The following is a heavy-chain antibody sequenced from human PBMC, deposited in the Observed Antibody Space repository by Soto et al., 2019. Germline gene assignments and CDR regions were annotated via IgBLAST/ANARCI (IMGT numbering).Heavy chain of an antibody. V-gene: IGHV3-21*01. J-gene: IGHJ4*02. CDR1: GFTFSSYS. CDR3: ARAGYYGSGSWDYFDY. Sequence: EVQLVESGGGLVKPGGSLRLSCAASGFTFSSYSMNWVRQAPGKGLEWVSSISSSSSYIYYADSVKGRFTISRDNAKNSLYLQMNSLGAEDTAVYYCARAGYYGSGSWDYFDYWGQGTLVTVSS. D-gene: IGHD3-10*01. CDR2: ISSSSSYI.